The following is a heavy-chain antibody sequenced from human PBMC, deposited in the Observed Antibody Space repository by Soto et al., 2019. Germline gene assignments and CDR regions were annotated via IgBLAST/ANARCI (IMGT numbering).Heavy chain of an antibody. CDR1: GFTFSSYA. J-gene: IGHJ6*02. D-gene: IGHD3-3*01. Sequence: EVQLLESGGGLVQPGGFLRLSCAASGFTFSSYAMSWVRQAPGKGLEWVSAISGSGGSTYYADSVKGRFTISRDNSKNTLYLQMNSLRAEDTAVYYCAKVTGSDFWSGRYYGMDVWGQGTTVTVSS. V-gene: IGHV3-23*01. CDR3: AKVTGSDFWSGRYYGMDV. CDR2: ISGSGGST.